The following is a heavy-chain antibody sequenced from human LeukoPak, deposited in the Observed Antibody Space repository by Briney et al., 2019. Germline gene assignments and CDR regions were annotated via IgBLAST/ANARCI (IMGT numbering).Heavy chain of an antibody. D-gene: IGHD6-13*01. CDR1: GFTFRTYT. CDR2: ISGSGGGT. CDR3: AKALAAAGPFDY. J-gene: IGHJ4*02. Sequence: TGGSLRLSCAASGFTFRTYTMSWVRQAPGRGLEWVSAISGSGGGTFYADSVKGRFTISRDNSKNTLYLQMNSLRAEDTAVYYCAKALAAAGPFDYWGQGTLVTVSS. V-gene: IGHV3-23*01.